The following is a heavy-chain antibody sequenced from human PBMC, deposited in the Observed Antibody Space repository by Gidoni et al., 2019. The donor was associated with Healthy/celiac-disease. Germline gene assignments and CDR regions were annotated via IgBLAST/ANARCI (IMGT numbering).Heavy chain of an antibody. CDR2: IWYDGSNK. CDR1: GFTFSSYG. CDR3: ARDGGRGVEYFQH. V-gene: IGHV3-33*01. D-gene: IGHD3-10*01. J-gene: IGHJ1*01. Sequence: QVQLVESGGGVVQPGRSLRLSCAASGFTFSSYGMHWVRQAPGKGLEWVAVIWYDGSNKYYADSVKGRFTISRDNSKNTRYLQMNSLRAEDTAVYYCARDGGRGVEYFQHWGQGTLVTVSS.